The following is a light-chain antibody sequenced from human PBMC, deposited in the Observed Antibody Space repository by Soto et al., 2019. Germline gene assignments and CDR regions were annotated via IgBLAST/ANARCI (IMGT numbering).Light chain of an antibody. CDR2: GAS. J-gene: IGKJ1*01. CDR3: QQYVTSRRT. CDR1: QSISSN. Sequence: EIVLTQSPATLSVSPGESATLSCRASQSISSNLAWYQQKPGQSPRLLIYGASSRATGVPVRFSGSGSGTDFTLTINRLEPEDFAVYYCQQYVTSRRTFGPGTKVDIK. V-gene: IGKV3-20*01.